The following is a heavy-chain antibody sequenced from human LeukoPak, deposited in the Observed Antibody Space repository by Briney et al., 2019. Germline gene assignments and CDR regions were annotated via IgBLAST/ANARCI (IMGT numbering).Heavy chain of an antibody. CDR1: GYTFTSYG. D-gene: IGHD4-11*01. Sequence: SVKVSCKASGYTFTSYGISWVRQAPGQGLEWMGWISAYNGNTNYAQKLQGRVTMTRDTSTSTVYMELSSLRSEDTAVYYCARGDSYFDYWGQGTLVTVSS. CDR3: ARGDSYFDY. CDR2: ISAYNGNT. J-gene: IGHJ4*02. V-gene: IGHV1-18*01.